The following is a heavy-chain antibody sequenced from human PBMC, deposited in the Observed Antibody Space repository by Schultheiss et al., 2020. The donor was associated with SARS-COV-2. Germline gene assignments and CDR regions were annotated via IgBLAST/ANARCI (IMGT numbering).Heavy chain of an antibody. CDR3: ARRYHYYGSGTSAFDI. D-gene: IGHD3-10*01. J-gene: IGHJ3*02. CDR2: IYPADSDS. Sequence: GGSLRLSCKGVGYSFSNYWVGWVRQMPGKGLEWMGIIYPADSDSRYSPSFQGQVTISADKSINTAYLQWSSLKASDTAMYYCARRYHYYGSGTSAFDIWGQGTMVTVSS. CDR1: GYSFSNYW. V-gene: IGHV5-51*01.